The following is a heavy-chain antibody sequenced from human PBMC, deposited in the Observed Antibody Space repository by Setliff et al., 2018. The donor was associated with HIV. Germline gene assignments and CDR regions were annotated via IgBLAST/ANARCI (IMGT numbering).Heavy chain of an antibody. CDR2: INPKSGGT. Sequence: ASVKVSCKTSGYTFTGYYMHWVRQDPGQGLEWMGWINPKSGGTKYAQKFQARVTMTRDTSISTAYMELSRLRSDDTAVYYCARGASSYDYGDYRVLVYWGQGSLVTVSS. V-gene: IGHV1-2*02. D-gene: IGHD4-17*01. CDR3: ARGASSYDYGDYRVLVY. CDR1: GYTFTGYY. J-gene: IGHJ4*02.